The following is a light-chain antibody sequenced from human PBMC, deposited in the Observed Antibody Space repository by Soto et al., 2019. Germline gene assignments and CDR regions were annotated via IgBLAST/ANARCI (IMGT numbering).Light chain of an antibody. CDR2: GAS. Sequence: EVVMMQSPATLSVSPGESVTLSCRASQLFSSNLAWYQQRPGQAPRLLIFGASTRAAGIPDRFSGRGSATDFTLTISRLEPEDFAGYYCQHFSSYPLTFGGGTKVDI. CDR3: QHFSSYPLT. CDR1: QLFSSN. J-gene: IGKJ4*01. V-gene: IGKV3D-15*02.